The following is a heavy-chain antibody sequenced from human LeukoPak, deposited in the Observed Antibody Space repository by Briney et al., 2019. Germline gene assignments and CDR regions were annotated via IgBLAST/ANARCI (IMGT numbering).Heavy chain of an antibody. V-gene: IGHV1-18*01. Sequence: ASVKVSCKASGYTFTSYGISWVRQAPGQGLEWMGWISAYNGNTNYAQKLQGRVTMTTDTSTSTAYMELRSLRSDDTAVYYCAKASYQLPEGNAFDIWGQGTMVTVSS. D-gene: IGHD2-2*01. J-gene: IGHJ3*02. CDR2: ISAYNGNT. CDR3: AKASYQLPEGNAFDI. CDR1: GYTFTSYG.